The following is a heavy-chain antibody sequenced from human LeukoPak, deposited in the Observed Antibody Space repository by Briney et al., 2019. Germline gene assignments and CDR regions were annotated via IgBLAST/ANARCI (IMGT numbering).Heavy chain of an antibody. Sequence: GASVKVSCKASGYTFTSYGISWVRQAPGQGLEWMGWISAYNGNTNYAQKLQGRVTMTTDTSTSTAYMELRSLRSDDTAVYYCARGPTVVTPDWFWFDPWGQGTLVTVSS. CDR1: GYTFTSYG. CDR3: ARGPTVVTPDWFWFDP. J-gene: IGHJ5*02. D-gene: IGHD4-23*01. V-gene: IGHV1-18*01. CDR2: ISAYNGNT.